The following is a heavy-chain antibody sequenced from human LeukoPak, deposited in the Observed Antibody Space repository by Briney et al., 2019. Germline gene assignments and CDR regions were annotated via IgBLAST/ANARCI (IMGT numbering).Heavy chain of an antibody. J-gene: IGHJ4*02. CDR2: IYHSGST. V-gene: IGHV4-4*02. CDR3: ARIPVGGTMVRGVRD. D-gene: IGHD3-10*01. Sequence: SETLSLTCAVSGDSISSSNWWSWVRQPPGKGLEWIGEIYHSGSTNYNPSLKSRVTISVDKSKNQFSLKLSSVTAADTAVYYCARIPVGGTMVRGVRDWGQGTLVTVSS. CDR1: GDSISSSNW.